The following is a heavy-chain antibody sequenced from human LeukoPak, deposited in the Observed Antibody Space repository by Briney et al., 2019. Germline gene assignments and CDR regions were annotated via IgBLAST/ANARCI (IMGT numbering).Heavy chain of an antibody. CDR2: INSDGSWT. CDR1: GNYW. Sequence: PGGSLRLSCAASGNYWMHWVRQAPGKGLVWVSHINSDGSWTSYADSVKGRFTISKDNAKNTVYLQMNSLRAEDTAVYYCAKEGYSSGWSYYYYGMDVWGQGTTVTVSS. D-gene: IGHD6-19*01. J-gene: IGHJ6*02. V-gene: IGHV3-74*01. CDR3: AKEGYSSGWSYYYYGMDV.